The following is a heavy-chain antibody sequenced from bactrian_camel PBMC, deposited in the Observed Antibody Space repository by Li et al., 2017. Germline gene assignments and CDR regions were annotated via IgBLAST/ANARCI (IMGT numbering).Heavy chain of an antibody. V-gene: IGHV3S40*01. CDR1: GYTVSRLC. Sequence: DVQLVESGGGSVQAGGSLRLSCAASGYTVSRLCMGWFRQAPGKEREGVAGTYLWGGPTTYSPSVKGRFTISDDSAKKASYLQMDSLKPEDTAMYYCAVDWTLCGLSTPFGGYWGQGTQVTVS. D-gene: IGHD5*01. CDR3: AVDWTLCGLSTPFGGY. CDR2: TYLWGGPT. J-gene: IGHJ6*01.